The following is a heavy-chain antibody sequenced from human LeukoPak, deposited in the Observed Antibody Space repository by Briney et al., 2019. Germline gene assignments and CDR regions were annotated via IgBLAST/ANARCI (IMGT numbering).Heavy chain of an antibody. Sequence: ASVKVSCKASGYTFTSYGISWVRQAPGQGLEWMGWISAYNGKTNYAQKLQGRVTMTTDTSTSTDYMELRSLRSDDTAVYYCARAMLVVVTPYDAFDIWGQGTMVTVSS. CDR3: ARAMLVVVTPYDAFDI. CDR1: GYTFTSYG. J-gene: IGHJ3*02. V-gene: IGHV1-18*01. CDR2: ISAYNGKT. D-gene: IGHD3-22*01.